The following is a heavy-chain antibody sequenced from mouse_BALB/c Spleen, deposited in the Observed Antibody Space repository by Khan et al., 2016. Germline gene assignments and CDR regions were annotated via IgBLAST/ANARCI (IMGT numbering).Heavy chain of an antibody. Sequence: VQLQQSGAELVKPGASVKLSCTASGFNIKDTYMHWVKQRPEQGLEWIGRIDPANGNTKYDPKFQGKATITADTSSNTSYLQLSSLTSEDTAVYYCARSAYDYGVGFAYWGQETLVTVSA. J-gene: IGHJ3*01. CDR2: IDPANGNT. CDR3: ARSAYDYGVGFAY. V-gene: IGHV14-3*02. D-gene: IGHD2-4*01. CDR1: GFNIKDTY.